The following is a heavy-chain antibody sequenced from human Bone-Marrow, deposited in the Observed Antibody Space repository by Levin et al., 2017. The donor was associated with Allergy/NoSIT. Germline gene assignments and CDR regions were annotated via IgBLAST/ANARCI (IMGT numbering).Heavy chain of an antibody. Sequence: SVKVSCKASGGTFSSYPISWVRQAPGQGLEWMGRIIPILGIANYAQKFQGRVTITADKSTSTAYMELSSLRSEDTAVYYCARVWGYCSGGSCYTATAFDIWGQGTMVTVSS. V-gene: IGHV1-69*04. D-gene: IGHD2-15*01. J-gene: IGHJ3*02. CDR1: GGTFSSYP. CDR2: IIPILGIA. CDR3: ARVWGYCSGGSCYTATAFDI.